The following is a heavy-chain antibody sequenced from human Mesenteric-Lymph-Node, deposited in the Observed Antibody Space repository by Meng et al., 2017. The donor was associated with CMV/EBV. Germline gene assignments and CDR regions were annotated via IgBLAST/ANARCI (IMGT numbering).Heavy chain of an antibody. CDR1: GFTFSNAW. J-gene: IGHJ4*02. D-gene: IGHD3-16*01. Sequence: GESLKISSAASGFTFSNAWMSWVRQAPGKGLVWVSRINSDGSSTSYADSVKGRFTISRDNAKNTLYLQMNSLRAEDTAVYYCARAGGGLYYFDYWGQGTLVTVSS. V-gene: IGHV3-74*01. CDR3: ARAGGGLYYFDY. CDR2: INSDGSST.